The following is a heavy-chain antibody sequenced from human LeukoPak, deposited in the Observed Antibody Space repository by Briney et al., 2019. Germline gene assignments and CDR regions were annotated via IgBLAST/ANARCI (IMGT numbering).Heavy chain of an antibody. CDR1: GGTFSSYA. D-gene: IGHD6-13*01. J-gene: IGHJ4*02. CDR2: IIPIFGTA. Sequence: ASVKVSCKASGGTFSSYAISWVRQAPGQGLEWMGGIIPIFGTANYAQKFQGRVTITADESTSTAYVELSSLRSEDTAVYYCARAQGSSSAFDYWGQGTLVTVSS. CDR3: ARAQGSSSAFDY. V-gene: IGHV1-69*13.